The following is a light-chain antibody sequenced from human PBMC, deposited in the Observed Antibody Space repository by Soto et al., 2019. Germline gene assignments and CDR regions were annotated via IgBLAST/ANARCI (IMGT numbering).Light chain of an antibody. V-gene: IGKV1-39*01. Sequence: DLQMTQSPSSLSASVGDRVTITCRASQTITRYLNWYQHKPGKAPKVLIYTASSLQSGVPSRFSGSGSGSDFTLTISSLQPEDFATYYCQQGYRTPYTFGQGTKLEIK. J-gene: IGKJ2*01. CDR1: QTITRY. CDR3: QQGYRTPYT. CDR2: TAS.